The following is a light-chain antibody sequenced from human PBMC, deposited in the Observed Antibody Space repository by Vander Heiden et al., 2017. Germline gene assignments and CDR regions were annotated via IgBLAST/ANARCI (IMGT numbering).Light chain of an antibody. V-gene: IGKV3-11*01. Sequence: EIVLTQSPATLSLSPGERATLSCRASQSVSSYLAGYQQKPGQAPRLLIYDAANRATGITDRVSGSGSGTDFTRTIRSLEPEDFAVEYGHQRSNCFGHGTKVDIK. CDR2: DAA. J-gene: IGKJ3*01. CDR1: QSVSSY. CDR3: HQRSNC.